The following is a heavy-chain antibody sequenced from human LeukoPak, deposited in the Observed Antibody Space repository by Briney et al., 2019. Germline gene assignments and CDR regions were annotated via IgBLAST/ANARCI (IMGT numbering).Heavy chain of an antibody. Sequence: PSETLSLTCTVSGGSISSGGYYWSWIRQPPGKGLEWSVYIYRSGSTYYNPSRKSRVTIAVDKSKNQLSLKLTAVTAADTAGYSCARGMNYGDHPNSFDPWGQGTMVTVSS. V-gene: IGHV4-30-2*01. D-gene: IGHD4-17*01. CDR1: GGSISSGGYY. J-gene: IGHJ5*02. CDR3: ARGMNYGDHPNSFDP. CDR2: IYRSGST.